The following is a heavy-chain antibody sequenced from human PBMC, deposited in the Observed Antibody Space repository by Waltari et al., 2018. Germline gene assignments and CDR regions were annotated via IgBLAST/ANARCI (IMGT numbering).Heavy chain of an antibody. V-gene: IGHV4-59*11. Sequence: QVHLQESGPGQVKPSETLSLTCDVSRGSIRSHYWSWIRRPPGKGLVWIGYIEYHGAPNYNPSLMRRVTISVDTAKNQFSLKLSSVTAADTAVYYCAIDRVVPADEPDYYGLDVWGQGTTVTVSS. CDR3: AIDRVVPADEPDYYGLDV. CDR2: IEYHGAP. D-gene: IGHD2-2*01. CDR1: RGSIRSHY. J-gene: IGHJ6*02.